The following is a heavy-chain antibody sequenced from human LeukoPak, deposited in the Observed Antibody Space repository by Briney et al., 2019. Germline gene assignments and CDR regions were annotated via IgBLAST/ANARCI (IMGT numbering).Heavy chain of an antibody. CDR2: ISGSGGST. Sequence: TGGSLRLSCAASGFTFSSYAMSWVRQAPGKGLEWVSAISGSGGSTYYADPVKGRFTISRDNAKNSLYLQMNSLRAEDTAVYYCARVRIRGTIFGVVRTPGRGNFDYWGQGTLVTVSS. CDR1: GFTFSSYA. V-gene: IGHV3-23*01. D-gene: IGHD3-3*01. CDR3: ARVRIRGTIFGVVRTPGRGNFDY. J-gene: IGHJ4*02.